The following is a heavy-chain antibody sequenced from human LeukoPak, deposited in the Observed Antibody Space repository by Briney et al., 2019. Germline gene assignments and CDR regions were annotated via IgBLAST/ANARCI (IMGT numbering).Heavy chain of an antibody. CDR3: ARPRGGGGWFNAFDI. Sequence: PGGSLRLSCAASGFTFRRYSMNWVRQAPGRGLEWLSYISDDSSTIYYADSVRGRFTISRDNAKNSLYLQMSSLSAEDTAVYYCARPRGGGGWFNAFDIWGQGTTVTVSA. CDR2: ISDDSSTI. D-gene: IGHD6-19*01. V-gene: IGHV3-48*01. CDR1: GFTFRRYS. J-gene: IGHJ3*02.